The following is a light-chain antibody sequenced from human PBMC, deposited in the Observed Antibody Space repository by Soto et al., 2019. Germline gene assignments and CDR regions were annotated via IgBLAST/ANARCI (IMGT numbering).Light chain of an antibody. CDR2: AAS. CDR1: QGISSW. V-gene: IGKV1-12*01. Sequence: DIQMTQSPSSVSASVGDRVTITCRASQGISSWLSWYQQKPGKAPKLLIYAASSLQSGVPSMFSGSVSGTDLTLTISSLQPEDFATNYCQKANSSTVTFGPGTKVDIK. J-gene: IGKJ3*01. CDR3: QKANSSTVT.